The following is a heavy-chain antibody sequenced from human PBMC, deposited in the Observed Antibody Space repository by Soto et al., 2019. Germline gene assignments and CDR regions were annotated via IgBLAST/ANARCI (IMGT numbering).Heavy chain of an antibody. J-gene: IGHJ6*02. CDR1: GGTFSSYA. Sequence: SVKVSCKAAGGTFSSYAISWVRQAPGEGLEWMGGIIPIFGTANYAQKFQGRVTITADESTSTAYMELSSLRSEDTAVYYCARGQYYYDSSGYDYYGMDVWGQGTTVTVSS. CDR2: IIPIFGTA. CDR3: ARGQYYYDSSGYDYYGMDV. D-gene: IGHD3-22*01. V-gene: IGHV1-69*13.